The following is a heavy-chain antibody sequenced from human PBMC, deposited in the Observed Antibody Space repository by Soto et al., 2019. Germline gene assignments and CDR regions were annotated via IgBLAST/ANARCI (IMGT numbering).Heavy chain of an antibody. CDR2: INPSSGNT. CDR1: GYTFTSYY. D-gene: IGHD1-1*01. J-gene: IGHJ6*02. CDR3: ARNEAVGL. Sequence: GASVKVSCKASGYTFTSYYMHWVRQAPGQGLEWMGIINPSSGNTNYAQKFQGRVTMTTDTSTSTAYMELSSLRSEDTAVYYCARNEAVGLWGQGTTVTVSS. V-gene: IGHV1-46*01.